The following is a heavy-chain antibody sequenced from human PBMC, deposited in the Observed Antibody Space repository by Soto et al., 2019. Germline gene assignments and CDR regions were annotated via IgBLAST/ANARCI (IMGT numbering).Heavy chain of an antibody. Sequence: QGQLVESGGGVVQPGTSLRVSCAASGFNFSDYGMHWVRQAPGKGLEWVAVISYDGSSKYYGDSVKGRLTISRDNSKNTLYLHMNSLRVEDTAVYHCAKEGWTGIHAFDIWGPGTVVTVSS. CDR2: ISYDGSSK. V-gene: IGHV3-30*18. J-gene: IGHJ3*02. D-gene: IGHD2-15*01. CDR3: AKEGWTGIHAFDI. CDR1: GFNFSDYG.